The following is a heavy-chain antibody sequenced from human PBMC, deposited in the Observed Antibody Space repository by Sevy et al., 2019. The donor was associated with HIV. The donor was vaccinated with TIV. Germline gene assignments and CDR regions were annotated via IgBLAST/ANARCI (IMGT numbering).Heavy chain of an antibody. D-gene: IGHD7-27*01. CDR1: GDTFSTYG. CDR3: ARKGGVATTGDHDAFDI. J-gene: IGHJ3*02. V-gene: IGHV1-69*13. Sequence: ASVKVCCKASGDTFSTYGLSWVRQAPGQGLEWMGGIIPIFGTPNYAQKFQGRVTITADESASTAYMELSSMRSEDTALYYCARKGGVATTGDHDAFDIWGHGTLVTVSS. CDR2: IIPIFGTP.